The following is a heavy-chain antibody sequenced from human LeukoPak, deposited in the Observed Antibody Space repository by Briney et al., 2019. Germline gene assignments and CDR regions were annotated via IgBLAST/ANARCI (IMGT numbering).Heavy chain of an antibody. CDR3: ARRVTSNWFDP. Sequence: PSETLSLTCTVSGGSISSDYWSWIRQPPGKGLEWIGYMYYTGSSNYNPSLKSRVTISVDTSKNQFSLKLSPVTAADTPVYYCARRVTSNWFDPWGQGTLVTVSS. CDR1: GGSISSDY. V-gene: IGHV4-59*08. D-gene: IGHD2-21*02. J-gene: IGHJ5*02. CDR2: MYYTGSS.